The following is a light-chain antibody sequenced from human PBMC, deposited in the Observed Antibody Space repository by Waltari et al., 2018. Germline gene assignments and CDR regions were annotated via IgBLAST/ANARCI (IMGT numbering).Light chain of an antibody. CDR3: SSFATSGIWV. V-gene: IGLV2-23*01. CDR1: KRDIGNYNL. J-gene: IGLJ3*02. Sequence: QSALTLPAPLSGSPGQSIPISCTGTKRDIGNYNLVSWYQQYPGKAPKLVIYEDSQRPSGVSHRFSGSKSGNTASLTISGLQADDESDFHCSSFATSGIWVFGGGTRLTVL. CDR2: EDS.